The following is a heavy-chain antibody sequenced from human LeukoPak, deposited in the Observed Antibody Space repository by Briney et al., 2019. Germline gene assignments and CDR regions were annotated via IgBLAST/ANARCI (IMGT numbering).Heavy chain of an antibody. CDR2: IYYSGST. CDR1: GGSISSSSYY. Sequence: SETLPLTCTVSGGSISSSSYYWGWIRQPPGKGLEWIGSIYYSGSTYYNPSLKSRVTISVDTSKNQFSLKLSSVTAADTAVYYCAPGGYFDWLLSFDYWGQGTLVTVSS. J-gene: IGHJ4*02. CDR3: APGGYFDWLLSFDY. D-gene: IGHD3-9*01. V-gene: IGHV4-39*01.